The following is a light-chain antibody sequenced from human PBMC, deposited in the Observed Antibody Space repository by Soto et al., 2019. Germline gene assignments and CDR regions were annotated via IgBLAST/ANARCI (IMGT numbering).Light chain of an antibody. CDR2: GAS. CDR3: QQYNIWPLT. CDR1: QSVSSN. Sequence: EIVMTQSPATLSVSPGERATLSCRASQSVSSNLAWYQQRPGQAPRLLIYGASTRATGIPARFSGSGSETEFPLPISSLQSEDFALYHCQQYNIWPLTFGGGTKVEIK. V-gene: IGKV3-15*01. J-gene: IGKJ4*01.